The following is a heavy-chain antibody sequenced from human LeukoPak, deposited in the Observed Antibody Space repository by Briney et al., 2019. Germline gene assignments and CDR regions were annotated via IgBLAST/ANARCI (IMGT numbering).Heavy chain of an antibody. J-gene: IGHJ6*02. CDR1: GFTFYDYA. V-gene: IGHV3-9*01. CDR3: ARGGGLDV. CDR2: ISWNSGSI. Sequence: GGSLRLSCAASGFTFYDYAMHWVRHAPGKGLEWVSGISWNSGSIGYADSVKGRFTISRDNAKNSLYLQMSNLRAEDTAVYFCARGGGLDVWGQGATVTVSS. D-gene: IGHD3-16*01.